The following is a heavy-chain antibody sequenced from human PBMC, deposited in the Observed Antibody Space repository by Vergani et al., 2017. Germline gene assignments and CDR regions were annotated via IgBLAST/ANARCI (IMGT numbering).Heavy chain of an antibody. D-gene: IGHD4-17*01. V-gene: IGHV1-2*02. J-gene: IGHJ4*02. CDR3: ARDWGYGDYPGGY. CDR2: INPNSGGT. Sequence: QVQLGQSGAEVKKPGASVKVLCKASGDTFTGYYMHRVRQAPGQGVEWMGWINPNSGGTKYAQKFQGRVTMTRDTSISTAYMELSRLRSDDTAVYYCARDWGYGDYPGGYWGQGTLVTVSS. CDR1: GDTFTGYY.